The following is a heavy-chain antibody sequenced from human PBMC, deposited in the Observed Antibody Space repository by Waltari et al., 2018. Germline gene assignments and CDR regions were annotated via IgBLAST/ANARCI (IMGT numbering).Heavy chain of an antibody. CDR1: GFTLSTYW. V-gene: IGHV3-7*01. CDR3: ARVGTLWTFSH. Sequence: VQLVESGGALVQPGGSLRLPCAGPGFTLSTYWVGWVRQGPGKGLEWVANIKDDGSDEYYVDSVRGRFTISRDNAKNSLSLQMNSLRVEDTAVYYCARVGTLWTFSHWGQGTLVTVSS. CDR2: IKDDGSDE. J-gene: IGHJ4*02. D-gene: IGHD2-21*01.